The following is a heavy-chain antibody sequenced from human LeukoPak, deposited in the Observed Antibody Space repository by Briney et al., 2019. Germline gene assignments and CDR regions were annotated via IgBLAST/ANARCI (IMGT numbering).Heavy chain of an antibody. D-gene: IGHD3-22*01. CDR1: GFTFSSYS. V-gene: IGHV3-21*01. Sequence: GGSLRLSCAAPGFTFSSYSMNWVRQAPGKGLEWVSSISSSSSYIYYADSVKGRFTISRDNAKNSLYLQMNSLRAEDTAVYYCARGDYYDSSGYYPIDYWGQGTLVTVSS. CDR3: ARGDYYDSSGYYPIDY. J-gene: IGHJ4*02. CDR2: ISSSSSYI.